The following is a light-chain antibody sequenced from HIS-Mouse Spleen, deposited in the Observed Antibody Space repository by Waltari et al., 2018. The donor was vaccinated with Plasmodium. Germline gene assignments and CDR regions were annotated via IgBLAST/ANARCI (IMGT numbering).Light chain of an antibody. CDR3: AAWDDSLSGRV. CDR2: RNN. CDR1: SSNIGSNY. J-gene: IGLJ3*02. Sequence: QSVLTQPPSASGTPGQRVTISCSGSSSNIGSNYVYWYQQPPGTAPKLLIYRNNRRPSGGPDRFSGSKSGTSASLAISGLRSEDEADYYCAAWDDSLSGRVFGGGTKLTVL. V-gene: IGLV1-47*01.